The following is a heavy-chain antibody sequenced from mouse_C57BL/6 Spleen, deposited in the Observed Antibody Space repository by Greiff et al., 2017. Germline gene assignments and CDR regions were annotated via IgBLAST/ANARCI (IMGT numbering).Heavy chain of an antibody. J-gene: IGHJ1*03. CDR2: ISYDGSN. D-gene: IGHD1-1*01. CDR1: GYSITSGYY. V-gene: IGHV3-6*01. CDR3: ARSYYYGSSYVWYFDV. Sequence: EVKVEESGPGLVKPSQSLSLTCSVTGYSITSGYYWNWIRQFPGNNLEWMGYISYDGSNNYNPSLKNRISITRDTSKNQFFLKLNSVTTEDTATYYCARSYYYGSSYVWYFDVWGTGTTVTVSS.